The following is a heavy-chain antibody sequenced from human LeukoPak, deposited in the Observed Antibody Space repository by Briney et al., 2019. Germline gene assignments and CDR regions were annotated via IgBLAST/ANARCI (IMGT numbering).Heavy chain of an antibody. CDR3: AKKAHPDYDSSGYYPEFDY. CDR2: IRGSGGST. J-gene: IGHJ4*02. V-gene: IGHV3-23*01. CDR1: GFTFSSYG. D-gene: IGHD3-22*01. Sequence: GGSLRLSCAASGFTFSSYGMSWVRQAPGKGLEWVSAIRGSGGSTYYADSVKGRFTISRDNSKNTLYLQMNSLRAEDTAVYYCAKKAHPDYDSSGYYPEFDYWGQGTLVTVSS.